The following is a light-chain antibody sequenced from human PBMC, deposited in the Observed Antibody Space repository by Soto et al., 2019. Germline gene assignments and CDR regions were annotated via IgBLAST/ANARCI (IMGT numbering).Light chain of an antibody. CDR3: QQYRAWPLS. CDR1: QSIGNH. CDR2: GAS. Sequence: EIVVTQSPATLSVSPGERATLSCRASQSIGNHLAWYQQKPGQAPRLLIYGASTRATTSPARFSGSGSGTDFTLTISSLQSGDFAVYYCQQYRAWPLSFGGGTKVEIK. J-gene: IGKJ4*01. V-gene: IGKV3D-15*01.